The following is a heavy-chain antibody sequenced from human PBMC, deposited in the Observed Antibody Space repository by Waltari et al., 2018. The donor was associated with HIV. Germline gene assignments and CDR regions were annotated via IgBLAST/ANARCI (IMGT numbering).Heavy chain of an antibody. V-gene: IGHV4-59*01. Sequence: QVQLQESGPGLVKPSETLSITCTVHGGSISSYYWIWIRQPPGKGLEWLGYIYYSGSTNYNPSLKSRVTISVDTSKNQFSLKLSSVTAADTAVYYCARVPYDSSGLDAFDIWGQGTMVTVSS. CDR3: ARVPYDSSGLDAFDI. D-gene: IGHD3-22*01. CDR2: IYYSGST. J-gene: IGHJ3*02. CDR1: GGSISSYY.